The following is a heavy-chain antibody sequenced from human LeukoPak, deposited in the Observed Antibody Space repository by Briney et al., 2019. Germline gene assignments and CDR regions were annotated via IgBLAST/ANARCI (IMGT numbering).Heavy chain of an antibody. V-gene: IGHV3-30*18. CDR2: ISYDGSNK. J-gene: IGHJ4*02. CDR3: AKGSITMIVVAPIQD. D-gene: IGHD3-22*01. Sequence: PGGSLRLSCAASGFTFNSYGMHWVRQALGKGLEWVAVISYDGSNKYYADSVKGRFTISRDNSKNTLYLQMNSLRAEDTAVYYCAKGSITMIVVAPIQDWGQGTLVTVSS. CDR1: GFTFNSYG.